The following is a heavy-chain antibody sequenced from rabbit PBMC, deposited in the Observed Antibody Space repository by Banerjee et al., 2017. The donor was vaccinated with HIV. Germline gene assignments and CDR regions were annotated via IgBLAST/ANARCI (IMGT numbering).Heavy chain of an antibody. CDR2: IYADNSGST. V-gene: IGHV1S40*01. J-gene: IGHJ3*01. CDR3: ARGYSYGYVGAAYAMTRLDL. Sequence: QSLEESGGDLVKPGASLTLTCTASGFSFSSGYYMCWVRQAPGKGLEWIACIYADNSGSTDYASWATGRFTISKTSSTTVTLQMTSLTAADTATYFCARGYSYGYVGAAYAMTRLDLWGPGTLVTVS. D-gene: IGHD6-1*01. CDR1: GFSFSSGYY.